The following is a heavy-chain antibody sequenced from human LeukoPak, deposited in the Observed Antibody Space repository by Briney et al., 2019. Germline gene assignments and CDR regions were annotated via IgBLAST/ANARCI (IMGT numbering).Heavy chain of an antibody. V-gene: IGHV4-34*01. CDR2: INHSGST. Sequence: PGGSLRLSCAASGFTFSSYSMNWIRQPPGKGLEWIGEINHSGSTNYNPSLKSRVTISVDTSKNQFSLKLSSVTAADTAVYYCARGPQGRNWFDPWGQGTLVTVSS. CDR3: ARGPQGRNWFDP. CDR1: GFTFSSYS. D-gene: IGHD7-27*01. J-gene: IGHJ5*02.